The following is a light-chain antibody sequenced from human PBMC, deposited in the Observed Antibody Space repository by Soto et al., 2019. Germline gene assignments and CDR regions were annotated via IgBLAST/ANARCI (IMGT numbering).Light chain of an antibody. CDR2: GAS. J-gene: IGKJ5*01. CDR1: QSVSSN. Sequence: EIMMTQSPATLSVSPGEGVTLSCRASQSVSSNLAWYQQKPGQVPRLLIYGASTRATGIPARFSGSGSGTEFTLTISSLQSEDFAVYYCQQYNNWLAITFGQGTRLDMK. CDR3: QQYNNWLAIT. V-gene: IGKV3-15*01.